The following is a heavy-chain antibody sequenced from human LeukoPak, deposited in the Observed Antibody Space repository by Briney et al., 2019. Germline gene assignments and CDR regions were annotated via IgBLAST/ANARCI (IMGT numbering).Heavy chain of an antibody. CDR3: ALAFSGYDRWFPEPPDQ. J-gene: IGHJ4*02. Sequence: ASVKVSCKASESAFSGYTITWVRQAPGQGLEWVGGIITNLASTNYAQKFQGRVTIDDSTSTAYMQLRSLTSEDTAFYYCALAFSGYDRWFPEPPDQWGQGTLVTVSS. CDR2: IITNLAST. CDR1: ESAFSGYT. V-gene: IGHV1-69*13. D-gene: IGHD5-12*01.